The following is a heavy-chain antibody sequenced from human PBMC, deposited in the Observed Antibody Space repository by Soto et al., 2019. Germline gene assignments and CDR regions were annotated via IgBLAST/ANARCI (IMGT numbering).Heavy chain of an antibody. D-gene: IGHD6-13*01. Sequence: SETLSLTCTVSGGSISSGGYFWSWVRQHPGKGLEWIGNIYYSGRTYYNPSLKSRVTISVDTSKNHFSLNLSSVTAADTAVYYCARFAKEENPKVGSWYYFDYWGQGTRVTVSS. CDR1: GGSISSGGYF. CDR2: IYYSGRT. J-gene: IGHJ4*02. V-gene: IGHV4-31*03. CDR3: ARFAKEENPKVGSWYYFDY.